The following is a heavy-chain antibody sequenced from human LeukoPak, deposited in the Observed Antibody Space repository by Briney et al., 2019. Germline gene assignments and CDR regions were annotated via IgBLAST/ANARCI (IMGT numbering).Heavy chain of an antibody. V-gene: IGHV3-48*04. CDR1: GFSFSDFG. J-gene: IGHJ4*02. D-gene: IGHD7-27*01. Sequence: TGGSLRLSCAASGFSFSDFGMNWVRQAPGKGLEWISYISAASSTIYYADSVKGRFTISRDNAENSLYLQVNSLRAGDTAVYYCASTGDGFDYWGQGTLVTVSS. CDR2: ISAASSTI. CDR3: ASTGDGFDY.